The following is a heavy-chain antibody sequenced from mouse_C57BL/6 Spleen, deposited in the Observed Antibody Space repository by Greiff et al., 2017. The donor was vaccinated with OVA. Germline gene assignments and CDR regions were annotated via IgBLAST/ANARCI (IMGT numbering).Heavy chain of an antibody. Sequence: DVHLVESGGGLVKPGGSLKLSCAASGFTFSDYGMHWVRQAPEKGLEWVAYISSGSSTIYYADTVKGRFTISRDNAKNTLFLQMTSLRSEDTAMYYCARKDSSGSFAYWGQGTLVTVSA. CDR2: ISSGSSTI. CDR3: ARKDSSGSFAY. D-gene: IGHD3-2*02. J-gene: IGHJ3*01. CDR1: GFTFSDYG. V-gene: IGHV5-17*01.